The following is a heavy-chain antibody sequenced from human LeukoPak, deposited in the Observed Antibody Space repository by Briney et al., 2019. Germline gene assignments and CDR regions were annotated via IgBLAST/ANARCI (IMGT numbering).Heavy chain of an antibody. V-gene: IGHV1-2*02. D-gene: IGHD3-10*01. CDR2: INPNSGAT. CDR1: GGTFSSYA. J-gene: IGHJ6*03. Sequence: ASVKVSCKASGGTFSSYAISWVRQAPGQGLEWMGWINPNSGATNYAQKFQGRVTMTRDTSISTAYMELSRLRSDDTAVYYCARGKLLWFGELSPSYYYYYYMDVWGKGTTVTISS. CDR3: ARGKLLWFGELSPSYYYYYYMDV.